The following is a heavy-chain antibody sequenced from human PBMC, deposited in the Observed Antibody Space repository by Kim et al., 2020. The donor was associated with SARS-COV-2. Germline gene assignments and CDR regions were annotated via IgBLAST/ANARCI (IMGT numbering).Heavy chain of an antibody. CDR2: IYYSGST. V-gene: IGHV4-39*01. CDR3: ARQADYGNYYYYYGMDV. CDR1: GGSISSSSYY. J-gene: IGHJ6*02. D-gene: IGHD4-17*01. Sequence: SETLSLTCTVSGGSISSSSYYWGWIRQPPGKGLEWIGSIYYSGSTYYNPSLKSRVTISVDTSKNQFSLKLSSVTAADTAVYYCARQADYGNYYYYYGMDVWGQGTTVTVSS.